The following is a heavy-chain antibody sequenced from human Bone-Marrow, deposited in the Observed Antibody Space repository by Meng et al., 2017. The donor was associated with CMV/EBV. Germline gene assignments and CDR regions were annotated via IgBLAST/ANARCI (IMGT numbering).Heavy chain of an antibody. J-gene: IGHJ6*02. CDR2: IIPIFGTA. V-gene: IGHV1-69*05. CDR1: GYTFTGYY. CDR3: AREEDV. Sequence: SVKVSCKASGYTFTGYYMHWVRQAPGQGLEWMGGIIPIFGTANYAQKFQGRVTITTDESTSTAYMELSSLRSEDTAVYYCAREEDVWGQGTTVTVSS.